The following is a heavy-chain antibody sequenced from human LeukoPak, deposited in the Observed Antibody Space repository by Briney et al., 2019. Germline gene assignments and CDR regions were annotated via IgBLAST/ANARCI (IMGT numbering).Heavy chain of an antibody. D-gene: IGHD2-8*02. CDR3: ARGPTGYFDY. V-gene: IGHV4-34*01. CDR2: INHSGST. CDR1: GGSFSGYY. Sequence: PSETLSLTCAAYGGSFSGYYWSWIRQPPGKGLEWIGEINHSGSTNYNPSLKGRVTISVDTSKNQFSLKLSSVTAADTAVYYCARGPTGYFDYWGQGTLVTVSS. J-gene: IGHJ4*02.